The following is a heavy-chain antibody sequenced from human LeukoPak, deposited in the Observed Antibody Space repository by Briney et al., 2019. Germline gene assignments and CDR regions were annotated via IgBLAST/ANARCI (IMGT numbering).Heavy chain of an antibody. Sequence: GGSLRLSCAASGFTFSSYWMSWVRQAPGKGLEWVANIKQDGSEKYYVDSVKGRFTISRDNAKNSLYLQMNSLRAEDTAVYYCARVPTYCSSTSCYLDYWGQGTLVTVSS. J-gene: IGHJ4*02. V-gene: IGHV3-7*03. CDR1: GFTFSSYW. CDR2: IKQDGSEK. D-gene: IGHD2-2*01. CDR3: ARVPTYCSSTSCYLDY.